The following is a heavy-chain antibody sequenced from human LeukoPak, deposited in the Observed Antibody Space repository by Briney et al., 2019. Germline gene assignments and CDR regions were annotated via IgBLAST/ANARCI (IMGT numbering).Heavy chain of an antibody. Sequence: GGSLRLFCAASGFTFSSYAMSWVRQAPGKGLEWVSAISGSGGSTYYADSVKGRFTISRDNSKNTLYLQMNSLRAEDTAVYYCARRLLTGYYEFWGQGTLVTVSS. CDR1: GFTFSSYA. D-gene: IGHD3-9*01. CDR2: ISGSGGST. J-gene: IGHJ4*02. V-gene: IGHV3-23*01. CDR3: ARRLLTGYYEF.